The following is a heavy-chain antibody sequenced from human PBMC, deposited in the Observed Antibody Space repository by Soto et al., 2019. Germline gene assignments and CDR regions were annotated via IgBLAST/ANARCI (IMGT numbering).Heavy chain of an antibody. CDR1: GLPFSNYA. CDR2: ITASGYSA. J-gene: IGHJ4*02. D-gene: IGHD3-16*01. CDR3: AKGDLLWDPFDL. Sequence: GGSLRLSCAASGLPFSNYAMTWVRPAPGKGLEWVSIITASGYSAYYGGAVKGRFTTSRDNSKSTLYLQMNGLRADDTAVYYCAKGDLLWDPFDLWGQGTLVTVSS. V-gene: IGHV3-23*01.